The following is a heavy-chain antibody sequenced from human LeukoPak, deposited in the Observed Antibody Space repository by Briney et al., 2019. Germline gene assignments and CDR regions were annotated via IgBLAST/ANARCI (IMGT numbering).Heavy chain of an antibody. Sequence: GGSLRLSCAASGFTFSSYAMSWVRQAPGKGLECISGFSGSGGSTYYADSVKGRFTISRDNSKNTLYLQMNSLRAEDTAVYYCAKVLYDILTPFDYWGQGTLVTVSS. CDR1: GFTFSSYA. D-gene: IGHD3-9*01. CDR3: AKVLYDILTPFDY. J-gene: IGHJ4*02. CDR2: FSGSGGST. V-gene: IGHV3-23*01.